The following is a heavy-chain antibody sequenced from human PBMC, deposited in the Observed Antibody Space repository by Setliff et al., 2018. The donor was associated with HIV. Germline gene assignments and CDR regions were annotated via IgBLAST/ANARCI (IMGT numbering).Heavy chain of an antibody. CDR2: FYSSETT. V-gene: IGHV4-59*12. CDR1: GGSISGYY. J-gene: IGHJ6*03. D-gene: IGHD3-10*01. Sequence: KASETLSLTCNVYGGSISGYYWSWIRQTPGKGLEWIGYFYSSETTNYNPSLKSRVTLSLDTSRNQFSLQLTSVTAADTAVYFCARGAGLSSGSYVSRHMDVWGKGTTVTVSS. CDR3: ARGAGLSSGSYVSRHMDV.